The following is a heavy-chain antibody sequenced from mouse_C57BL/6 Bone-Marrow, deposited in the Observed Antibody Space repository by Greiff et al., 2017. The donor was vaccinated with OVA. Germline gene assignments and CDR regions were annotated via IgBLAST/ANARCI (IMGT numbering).Heavy chain of an antibody. Sequence: VNLVESGPGLVQPSQSLSITCTVSGFSLTRYGVHWVRQSPGKGLEWLGVIWSGGSTDYNAAFIYRLSISKNNSKSQVFFKMNSLQADDAAIYYCARTFYYSTSWFAYWGQGTLVTVSA. CDR3: ARTFYYSTSWFAY. D-gene: IGHD2-5*01. V-gene: IGHV2-2*01. J-gene: IGHJ3*01. CDR2: IWSGGST. CDR1: GFSLTRYG.